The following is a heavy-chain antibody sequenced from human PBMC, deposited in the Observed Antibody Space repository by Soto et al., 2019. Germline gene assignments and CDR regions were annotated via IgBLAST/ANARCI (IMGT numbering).Heavy chain of an antibody. V-gene: IGHV3-23*01. CDR3: AKGGGDIVLMVYASLGHWFDP. D-gene: IGHD2-8*01. CDR2: ISGSGGST. Sequence: GGSLRLSCAASGFTFSSYAMSWVRQAPGKGLEWVSAISGSGGSTYYADSVKGRFTISRDNSKNTLYLQMNSLRAEDTAVYYCAKGGGDIVLMVYASLGHWFDPWGQGTLVTVSS. J-gene: IGHJ5*02. CDR1: GFTFSSYA.